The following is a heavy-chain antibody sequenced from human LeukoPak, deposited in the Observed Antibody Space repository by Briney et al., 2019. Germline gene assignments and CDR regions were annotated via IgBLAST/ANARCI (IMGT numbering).Heavy chain of an antibody. D-gene: IGHD5-18*01. CDR3: ARGGYSHGSHWFDP. CDR1: GGTFSSYA. Sequence: ASVKVSCKASGGTFSSYAISWVRQAPGQGLEWMGGIIPIFGTANYAQKFQGRVTITADESTSTAYMELSSLRSEDTAVYYCARGGYSHGSHWFDPWGQGTLVTVSS. J-gene: IGHJ5*02. V-gene: IGHV1-69*13. CDR2: IIPIFGTA.